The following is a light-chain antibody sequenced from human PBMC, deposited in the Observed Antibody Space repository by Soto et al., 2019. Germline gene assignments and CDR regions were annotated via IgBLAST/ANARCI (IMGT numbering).Light chain of an antibody. CDR3: SSFAGSNNLV. CDR2: DVT. V-gene: IGLV2-11*01. Sequence: QSALTQPRSVSGSPGQSVTISCTGTISDVAGYNYVSWYQHHPGKAPKLLISDVTKRPSWVPDRFSGSKSGSTASLTISGLQAEDEADYYCSSFAGSNNLVFGGGTKLTVL. CDR1: ISDVAGYNY. J-gene: IGLJ2*01.